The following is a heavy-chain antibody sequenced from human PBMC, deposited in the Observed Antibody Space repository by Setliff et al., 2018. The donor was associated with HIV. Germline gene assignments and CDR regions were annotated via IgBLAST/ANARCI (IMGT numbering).Heavy chain of an antibody. Sequence: SETLSLTCTVSGASITTHWWSWIRQPAGKGLEWIGRFSSSGSTNYNSSLESRVTMSVDTSKNQFYLNLRSVTATDTAIYSCARSRHCGSDCYFDFSGQGTLVTVSS. D-gene: IGHD2-21*02. V-gene: IGHV4-4*07. CDR2: FSSSGST. CDR1: GASITTHW. J-gene: IGHJ4*02. CDR3: ARSRHCGSDCYFDF.